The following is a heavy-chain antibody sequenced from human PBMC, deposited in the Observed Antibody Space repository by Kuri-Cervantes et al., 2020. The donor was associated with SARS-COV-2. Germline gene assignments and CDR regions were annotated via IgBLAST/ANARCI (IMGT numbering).Heavy chain of an antibody. CDR3: ARDRDGDNENDY. D-gene: IGHD4/OR15-4a*01. V-gene: IGHV4-39*07. CDR1: GASISSSNYY. J-gene: IGHJ4*02. Sequence: SETLSLTCTVSGASISSSNYYWDWNRQPPGKGLEWIGSIYYTGSTYYNPSLKSRVTISVDTSKNQFSLKLSSVTAADTAVYYCARDRDGDNENDYWGQGTLVTVSS. CDR2: IYYTGST.